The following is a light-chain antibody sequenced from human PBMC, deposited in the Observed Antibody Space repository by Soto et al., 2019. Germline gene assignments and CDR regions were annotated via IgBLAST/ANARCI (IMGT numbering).Light chain of an antibody. CDR1: SSNVGSNT. CDR3: ASWEDSLNGWV. V-gene: IGLV1-44*01. Sequence: QSVLTQPPSASGTPGQRVTISCSGSSSNVGSNTVSWYQQLPGTAPKVLIYSDDQRPSGLPDRFSGSRSGSSASLAISGLQSGDEADYYCASWEDSLNGWVIGGGTKVTVL. CDR2: SDD. J-gene: IGLJ3*02.